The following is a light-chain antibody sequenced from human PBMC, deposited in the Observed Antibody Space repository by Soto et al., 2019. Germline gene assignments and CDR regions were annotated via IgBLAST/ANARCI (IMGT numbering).Light chain of an antibody. Sequence: DIQMTQSPSTLSGSVGDRVTITCRASQTISSWLAWYPQKPGKAPKLLIYKASTLKSGVPSRFSGSGSGTEFTLTISSLQPDDFATYYCQHYNSYSEAFGQGTKVELK. CDR3: QHYNSYSEA. CDR1: QTISSW. V-gene: IGKV1-5*03. J-gene: IGKJ1*01. CDR2: KAS.